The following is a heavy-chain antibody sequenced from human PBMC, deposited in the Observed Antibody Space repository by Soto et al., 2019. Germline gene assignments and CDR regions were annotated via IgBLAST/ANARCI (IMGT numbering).Heavy chain of an antibody. Sequence: GASVKVSCKASGGTFSSYAISWVRQAPGQGLEWMGGIIPIFGTANYAQKFQGRVTITADESTSTAYMELSSLRSEDTAVYYCARGRFYHGLTGNYYYYGMDVWGQGTTVTVSS. CDR3: ARGRFYHGLTGNYYYYGMDV. J-gene: IGHJ6*02. CDR2: IIPIFGTA. V-gene: IGHV1-69*13. D-gene: IGHD3-9*01. CDR1: GGTFSSYA.